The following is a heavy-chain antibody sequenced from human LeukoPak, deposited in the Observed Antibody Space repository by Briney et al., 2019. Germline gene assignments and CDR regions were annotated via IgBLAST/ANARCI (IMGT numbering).Heavy chain of an antibody. CDR3: ARSAQFSWELKALHY. V-gene: IGHV1-2*02. CDR1: GYTFTDYY. J-gene: IGHJ4*02. Sequence: ASVTVSCKASGYTFTDYYIHWVRQAPGQGLEWMGWINPNSGGTNYAQKFQGRVTMTRDTSISTVYMELSRLTSDDTAVYYCARSAQFSWELKALHYWGQGTLVTVSS. D-gene: IGHD1-26*01. CDR2: INPNSGGT.